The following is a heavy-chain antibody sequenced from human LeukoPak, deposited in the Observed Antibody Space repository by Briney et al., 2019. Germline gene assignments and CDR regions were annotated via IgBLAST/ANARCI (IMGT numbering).Heavy chain of an antibody. CDR3: VGYYYDSSGWDAFDI. J-gene: IGHJ3*02. D-gene: IGHD3-22*01. CDR1: GFTFSSYW. Sequence: GGSLRLSCAASGFTFSSYWMHWVRQAPGKGLVWVSRINSDGSSTSYADSVKGRFTISRDNAKNTLYLQMNSLRAEDTAVYYCVGYYYDSSGWDAFDIWGQRTMVTVSS. CDR2: INSDGSST. V-gene: IGHV3-74*01.